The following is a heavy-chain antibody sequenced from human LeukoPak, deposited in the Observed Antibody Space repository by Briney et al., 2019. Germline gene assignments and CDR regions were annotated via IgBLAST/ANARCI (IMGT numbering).Heavy chain of an antibody. D-gene: IGHD4-17*01. J-gene: IGHJ6*02. CDR3: ARDRKVTTRFDYYYYYGMDV. CDR1: GFTFSNFA. CDR2: ISESGTTT. V-gene: IGHV3-23*01. Sequence: GGSLRLSCAASGFTFSNFAMTWVRQAPGKGLEWVSLISESGTTTSYADSVKGRFTISRDNSKNTLYLQMNSLRAEDTAVYYCARDRKVTTRFDYYYYYGMDVSGQGTTVTVSS.